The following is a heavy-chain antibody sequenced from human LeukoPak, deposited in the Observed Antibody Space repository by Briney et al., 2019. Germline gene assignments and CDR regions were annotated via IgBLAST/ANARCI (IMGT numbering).Heavy chain of an antibody. J-gene: IGHJ5*02. Sequence: PSETLSLTCAVYGGSFSGYYWSWIRQPPGKGLGWIGEINHSGSTNYNPSLKSRVTISVDTSKNQFSLKLSSVTAADTAVYYCARGGYDFWSGYYPPGYCWFDPWGQGTLVTVSS. V-gene: IGHV4-34*01. D-gene: IGHD3-3*01. CDR3: ARGGYDFWSGYYPPGYCWFDP. CDR1: GGSFSGYY. CDR2: INHSGST.